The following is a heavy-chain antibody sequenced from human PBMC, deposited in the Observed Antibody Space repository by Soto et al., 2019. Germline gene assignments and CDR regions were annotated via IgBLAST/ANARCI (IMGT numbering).Heavy chain of an antibody. J-gene: IGHJ4*02. Sequence: ASVKVSCKAPGKTFTRYYMHWGRQAPGQGLEWMGIINPSGGSTSYAQKFQGRVTMTRDTSTSTVYMELSSLRSEDTAVYYCARDLGGTYDYWGQGTLVTVSS. CDR1: GKTFTRYY. D-gene: IGHD1-7*01. CDR3: ARDLGGTYDY. V-gene: IGHV1-46*01. CDR2: INPSGGST.